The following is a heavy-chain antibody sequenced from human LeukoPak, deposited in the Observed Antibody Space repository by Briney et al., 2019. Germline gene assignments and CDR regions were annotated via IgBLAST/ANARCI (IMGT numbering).Heavy chain of an antibody. CDR2: IYYSGST. D-gene: IGHD6-13*01. CDR1: GGSISSHY. CDR3: ARSIAAAGFDY. Sequence: SETLSLTCTVSGGSISSHYWSWIRQPPGKGLEWIGYIYYSGSTNYNPSLKSRVTISVDTSKNQFSLKLSSVTAADTAVYYCARSIAAAGFDYWGQGTLVTVSS. V-gene: IGHV4-59*11. J-gene: IGHJ4*02.